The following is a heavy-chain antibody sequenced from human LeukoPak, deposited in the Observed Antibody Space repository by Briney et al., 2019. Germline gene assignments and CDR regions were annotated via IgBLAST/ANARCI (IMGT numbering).Heavy chain of an antibody. Sequence: ASVKVSCKASGYTFTNYAMHWVRQAPGQRLEWMGWINAGNGNTKYSQKFQGRVTITRDTSASTAYMELSSLRSEDTAVYYCARNRFGSKWFFDYWGQGTLVTVSS. D-gene: IGHD3-10*01. CDR1: GYTFTNYA. CDR2: INAGNGNT. V-gene: IGHV1-3*01. CDR3: ARNRFGSKWFFDY. J-gene: IGHJ4*02.